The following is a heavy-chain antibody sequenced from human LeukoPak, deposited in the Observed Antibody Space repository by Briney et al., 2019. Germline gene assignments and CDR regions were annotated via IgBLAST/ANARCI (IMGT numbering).Heavy chain of an antibody. CDR1: GFTFSSYA. CDR3: AKGRGYSSSWYYFDY. D-gene: IGHD6-13*01. Sequence: PGGSLRLSCAASGFTFSSYAMSWVRQAPGKGLDWVSAISGSGGSTYYADSVKGRFTISRDNSKNTLYLQMNSLRAEDTAVYYCAKGRGYSSSWYYFDYWGQGTLVTVSS. J-gene: IGHJ4*02. V-gene: IGHV3-23*01. CDR2: ISGSGGST.